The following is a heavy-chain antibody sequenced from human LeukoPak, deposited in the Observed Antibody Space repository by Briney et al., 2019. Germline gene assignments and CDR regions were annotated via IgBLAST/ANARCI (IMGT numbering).Heavy chain of an antibody. D-gene: IGHD5-18*01. Sequence: ASVKVSCKASGYTFTGYYMHWVRQAPGQGLEWMGWINPNSGGTNYAQKFQGRVTMTRDTSISTAYMELSRLRSDDTAVYYCARDPGDTAMPSPYYYYMDVWGKGTTVTVSS. CDR2: INPNSGGT. CDR1: GYTFTGYY. J-gene: IGHJ6*03. V-gene: IGHV1-2*02. CDR3: ARDPGDTAMPSPYYYYMDV.